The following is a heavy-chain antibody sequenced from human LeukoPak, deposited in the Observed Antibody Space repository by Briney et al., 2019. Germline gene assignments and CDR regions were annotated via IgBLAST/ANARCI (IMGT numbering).Heavy chain of an antibody. D-gene: IGHD2-8*02. J-gene: IGHJ4*02. CDR3: AKDLFYWLFEYPDWWPWSENDNFDY. Sequence: GGSLRLSCAASGFTFSSYAMHWVRQAPGKGLEWVAVISYDGSNKYYADSVKGRFTISRDNSKNTLYLQMNSLRAEDTAVYYCAKDLFYWLFEYPDWWPWSENDNFDYWGQGTLVTVSS. CDR2: ISYDGSNK. V-gene: IGHV3-30-3*01. CDR1: GFTFSSYA.